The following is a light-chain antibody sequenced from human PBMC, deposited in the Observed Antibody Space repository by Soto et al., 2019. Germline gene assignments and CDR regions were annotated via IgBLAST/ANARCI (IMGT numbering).Light chain of an antibody. Sequence: EIVLTQSPGTLSLSPGERATLSCMASQSVSSSYLAWYQQKPGQAPRLLIYGASSRATGIPDRFSGSGSGTDFTLTISRLEPEDFAVYYSQQYGSSLGVTFGGGTKVEIK. J-gene: IGKJ4*01. V-gene: IGKV3-20*01. CDR1: QSVSSSY. CDR2: GAS. CDR3: QQYGSSLGVT.